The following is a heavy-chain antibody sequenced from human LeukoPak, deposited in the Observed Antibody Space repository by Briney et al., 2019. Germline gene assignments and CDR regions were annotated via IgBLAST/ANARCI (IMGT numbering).Heavy chain of an antibody. J-gene: IGHJ3*02. CDR2: INTDGSST. V-gene: IGHV3-74*01. CDR3: ARVGSDYSSWAFDI. CDR1: GFTFSSYW. D-gene: IGHD4-17*01. Sequence: PGGSLRLSCAGSGFTFSSYWMHWVRQVPGKGLVWVSQINTDGSSTNYADSVKGRFTISRDNSKNTLYLQMNSLRAEDTAVYYCARVGSDYSSWAFDIWGQGTMVTVSS.